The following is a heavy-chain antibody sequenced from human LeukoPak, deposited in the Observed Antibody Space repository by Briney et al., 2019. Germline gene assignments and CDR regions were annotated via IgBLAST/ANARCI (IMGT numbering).Heavy chain of an antibody. CDR3: ARAGRFTSGRSYFFDT. D-gene: IGHD3-3*01. V-gene: IGHV4-59*13. CDR2: VSYSGNT. J-gene: IGHJ4*02. Sequence: SETLSLTCSVSGGSISGYRSWIRQPPGKGLEWIAYVSYSGNTNYSPSLKNRVSISVDPSNNRFSLQLRSVTAADTAFYYCARAGRFTSGRSYFFDTWGQGTLVTVS. CDR1: GGSISGY.